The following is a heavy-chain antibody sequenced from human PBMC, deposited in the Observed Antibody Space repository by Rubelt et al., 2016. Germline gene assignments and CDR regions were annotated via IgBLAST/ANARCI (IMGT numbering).Heavy chain of an antibody. J-gene: IGHJ4*02. D-gene: IGHD1-26*01. Sequence: GKRLEWISYVSSSSGIIHYAASVKGRFTISRDNAKNSLYLQMNSLRVEDTAVYYCAKMSGHPVDRYCLDYWGRGSLVTVSS. CDR3: AKMSGHPVDRYCLDY. CDR2: VSSSSGII. V-gene: IGHV3-48*03.